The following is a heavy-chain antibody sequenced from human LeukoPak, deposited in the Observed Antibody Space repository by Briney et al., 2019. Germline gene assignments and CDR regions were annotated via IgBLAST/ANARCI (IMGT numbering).Heavy chain of an antibody. V-gene: IGHV4-34*01. CDR2: INHSGST. CDR1: GGSFSGYY. Sequence: KTSETLSLTCAVYGGSFSGYYWSWIRQPPGKGLEWIGEINHSGSTNYNPSLKSRVTISVDTSKNQFSLKLSSVTAADTAVYYCARVVSTLGYFDYWGQGTLVTVSS. CDR3: ARVVSTLGYFDY. J-gene: IGHJ4*02. D-gene: IGHD5/OR15-5a*01.